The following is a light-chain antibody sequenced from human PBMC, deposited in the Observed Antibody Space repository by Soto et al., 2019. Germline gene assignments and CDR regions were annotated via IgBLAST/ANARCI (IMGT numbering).Light chain of an antibody. V-gene: IGKV1-27*01. CDR3: QKYNSAPLT. Sequence: DIPMTQSPSSLSASVGDRVIITCRASQGINNYLAWYQQKPGKAPKLLIYAASTLHSGVPSRFSGSGSGTDFTLTISRLQPEDLATYYCQKYNSAPLTFGPGTKVDIK. CDR2: AAS. CDR1: QGINNY. J-gene: IGKJ3*01.